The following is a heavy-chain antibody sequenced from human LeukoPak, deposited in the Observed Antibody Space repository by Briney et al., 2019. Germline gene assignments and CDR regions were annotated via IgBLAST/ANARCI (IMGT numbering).Heavy chain of an antibody. CDR2: ITETGDRT. Sequence: GGSLRLSCAASGFTFSRFGMSWVRQAPGKGLEWVSAITETGDRTYYADSVNGRFSISRDNSKNTLYLQMDSLRAEDTAVYFCPKDHSSTWYIDSWGQGTLVTVSS. J-gene: IGHJ4*02. D-gene: IGHD6-13*01. CDR1: GFTFSRFG. V-gene: IGHV3-23*01. CDR3: PKDHSSTWYIDS.